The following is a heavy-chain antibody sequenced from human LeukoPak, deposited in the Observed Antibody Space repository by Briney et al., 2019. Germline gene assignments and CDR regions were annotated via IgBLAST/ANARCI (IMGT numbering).Heavy chain of an antibody. CDR2: ISGSGGST. J-gene: IGHJ6*03. CDR3: AKGQQLVGGYYYYYMDV. CDR1: GFTFSSYA. Sequence: GGSLRLSCAASGFTFSSYAMSWVRQAPGKGLEWVSAISGSGGSTYYADSVKGRFTISRDNSKNTLYLQMNSLRAEGTAVYYCAKGQQLVGGYYYYYMDVWGKGTTVTVSS. D-gene: IGHD6-6*01. V-gene: IGHV3-23*01.